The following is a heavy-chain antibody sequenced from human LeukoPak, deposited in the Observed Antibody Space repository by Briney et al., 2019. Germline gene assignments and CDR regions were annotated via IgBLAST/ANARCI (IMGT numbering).Heavy chain of an antibody. J-gene: IGHJ4*02. V-gene: IGHV1-69*05. CDR2: IIPIFGTA. D-gene: IGHD3-16*02. Sequence: SVKVSCKASGGTFSSYAISWVRQAPGQGLEWMGRIIPIFGTASYAQKFQGRVTITTDESTSTAYMELSSLRSENTAVYYCALWKYDYVWGSYPQGDYWGQGTLVTVSS. CDR3: ALWKYDYVWGSYPQGDY. CDR1: GGTFSSYA.